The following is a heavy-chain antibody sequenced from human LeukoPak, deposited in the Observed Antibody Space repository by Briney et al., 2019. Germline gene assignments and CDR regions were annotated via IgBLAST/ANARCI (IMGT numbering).Heavy chain of an antibody. CDR1: GFTYSRYW. CDR3: ARDSVLAAAGVSEFDY. CDR2: ISSDGSTT. J-gene: IGHJ4*02. Sequence: GGSLRLSCAASGFTYSRYWMHWVRQAPGKGLVWVSRISSDGSTTSYADSVKGRFTISRDNAKNTLYLQVNSLRAEDTAVYYCARDSVLAAAGVSEFDYWGQGTLVTVSS. V-gene: IGHV3-74*01. D-gene: IGHD6-13*01.